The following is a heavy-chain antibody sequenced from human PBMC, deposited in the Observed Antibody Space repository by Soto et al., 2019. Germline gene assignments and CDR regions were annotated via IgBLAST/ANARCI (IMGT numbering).Heavy chain of an antibody. V-gene: IGHV3-48*03. CDR2: ISSGGSTI. CDR3: ARDESYWGLT. D-gene: IGHD1-26*01. Sequence: GGSLRLSCAASGFIFSHYEMNWVRQAPGKGLEWVSYISSGGSTIYYADSVKGRFTISRDNAKNSLYLQMNSLRAEDTAVYYCARDESYWGLTWGQGTLVTVSS. J-gene: IGHJ4*02. CDR1: GFIFSHYE.